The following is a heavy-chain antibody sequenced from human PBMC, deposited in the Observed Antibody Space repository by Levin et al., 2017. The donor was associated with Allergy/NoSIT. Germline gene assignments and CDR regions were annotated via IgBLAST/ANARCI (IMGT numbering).Heavy chain of an antibody. V-gene: IGHV3-21*01. D-gene: IGHD4-17*01. CDR2: ISSSSSYI. Sequence: GESLKISCAASGFTFSSYSMNWVRQAPGKGLEWVSSISSSSSYIYYADSVKGRFTISRDNAKNSLYLQMNSLRAEDTAVYYCARVQDYGDYNWGQGTLVTVSS. J-gene: IGHJ4*02. CDR1: GFTFSSYS. CDR3: ARVQDYGDYN.